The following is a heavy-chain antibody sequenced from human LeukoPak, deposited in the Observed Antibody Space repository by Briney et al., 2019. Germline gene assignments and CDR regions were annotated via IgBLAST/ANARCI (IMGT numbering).Heavy chain of an antibody. CDR1: GYTFTGYY. D-gene: IGHD6-13*01. J-gene: IGHJ4*02. CDR3: SSGQLARWAYFDY. CDR2: INPNSGGT. Sequence: ASVKVSCKASGYTFTGYYMHWVRQAPGQGLEWMGWINPNSGGTNYAQKFQGRVTMTRDTSISTAYMELSRLRSDDTAVYYCSSGQLARWAYFDYWGPGTLVTVSS. V-gene: IGHV1-2*02.